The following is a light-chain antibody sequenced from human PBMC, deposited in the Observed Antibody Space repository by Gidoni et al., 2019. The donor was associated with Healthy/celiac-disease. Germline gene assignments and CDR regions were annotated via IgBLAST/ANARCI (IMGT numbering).Light chain of an antibody. V-gene: IGKV1-39*01. CDR2: AAS. J-gene: IGKJ2*01. CDR3: QQSYSTVYT. Sequence: DIQMTQSLSSLSASVGDRVTITCRASQSISSYLNWYQQKPGKAPKLLIYAASSLQSGVPSRFSGSGSGTDFTLTISSLQPVDFATYYCQQSYSTVYTFGQGTKLEIK. CDR1: QSISSY.